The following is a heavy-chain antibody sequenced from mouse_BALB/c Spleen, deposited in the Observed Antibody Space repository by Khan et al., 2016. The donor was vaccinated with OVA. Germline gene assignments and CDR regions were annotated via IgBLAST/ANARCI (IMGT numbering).Heavy chain of an antibody. CDR1: GFSLTNYG. CDR3: ARQPYYHYNIMDY. CDR2: IWSDGST. J-gene: IGHJ4*01. V-gene: IGHV2-6-1*01. D-gene: IGHD2-10*01. Sequence: QVRLQQSGPGLVAPSQSLSITCTISGFSLTNYGVHWVRQPPGKGLEWLVVIWSDGSTTYNSALKSRLTISKDNSKSHVFLKMNSLQTDDTAVYFCARQPYYHYNIMDYWGQGTSVTVSS.